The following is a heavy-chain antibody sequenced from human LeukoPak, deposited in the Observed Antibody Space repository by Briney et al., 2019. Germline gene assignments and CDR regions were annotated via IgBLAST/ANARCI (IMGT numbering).Heavy chain of an antibody. D-gene: IGHD3-10*01. Sequence: SQTPSLTCAISGDSVSSNSAAWNWIRQSPSRGLEWLGRTYYRSKWYNDYAVSVKSRITINPDTSENQFSLQLNSVTPEDTAVYYCARDPGSAYYYGSGSSYYFDYWGQGTLVTVSS. CDR2: TYYRSKWYN. CDR1: GDSVSSNSAA. V-gene: IGHV6-1*01. J-gene: IGHJ4*02. CDR3: ARDPGSAYYYGSGSSYYFDY.